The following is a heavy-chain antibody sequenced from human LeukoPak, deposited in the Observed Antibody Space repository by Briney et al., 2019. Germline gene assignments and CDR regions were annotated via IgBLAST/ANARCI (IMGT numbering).Heavy chain of an antibody. Sequence: QTGGSLRLSCAASGFTFDDYAMHWVRQAPGKGLEWVSGISWNSGSIGYADSVKGRFTISRDNAKNSLYLQMNSLRDEDTAVYYCARTGTWLLNWFDPWGQGTLVTVSS. CDR3: ARTGTWLLNWFDP. CDR1: GFTFDDYA. V-gene: IGHV3-9*01. CDR2: ISWNSGSI. D-gene: IGHD5-24*01. J-gene: IGHJ5*02.